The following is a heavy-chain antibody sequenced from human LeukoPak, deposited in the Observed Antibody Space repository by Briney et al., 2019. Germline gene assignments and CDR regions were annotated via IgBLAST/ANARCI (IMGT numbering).Heavy chain of an antibody. CDR2: ISGDGGST. J-gene: IGHJ4*02. V-gene: IGHV3-43*02. CDR1: GFTFDDYS. D-gene: IGHD3-10*01. CDR3: ARGGYFDY. Sequence: PGGSLRLSCAASGFTFDDYSMHWVRQAPGKGLEWVSLISGDGGSTYYADSVKGRFTISRDNAKNSLYLQMNSLRAEDTAVYYCARGGYFDYWGQGTLVTVSS.